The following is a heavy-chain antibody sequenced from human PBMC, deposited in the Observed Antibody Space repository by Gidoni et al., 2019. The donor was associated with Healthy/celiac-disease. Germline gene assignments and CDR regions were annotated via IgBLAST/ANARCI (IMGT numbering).Heavy chain of an antibody. Sequence: QVQLQESGPGLVTPSETLSLTRTVPGGSISRYYWSWVRQPPGKGLEWIGYIYYSGSTHYNPSLKSRVTISVDTSKNQLSLKMSSVTAADTAVYYCARGQDTAMVIDAFDIWGQGTMVTVSS. V-gene: IGHV4-59*01. D-gene: IGHD5-18*01. CDR3: ARGQDTAMVIDAFDI. CDR2: IYYSGST. J-gene: IGHJ3*02. CDR1: GGSISRYY.